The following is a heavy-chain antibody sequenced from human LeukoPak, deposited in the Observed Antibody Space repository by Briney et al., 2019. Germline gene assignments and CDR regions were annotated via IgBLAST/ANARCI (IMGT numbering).Heavy chain of an antibody. V-gene: IGHV1-69*02. J-gene: IGHJ4*02. CDR3: ARYDGYGYYFDY. D-gene: IGHD5-12*01. CDR2: IIPILGIA. Sequence: ATVKVSCKASGYTFSDYYIHWVQQAPGQGLEWMGRIIPILGIANYAQKFQGRVTITADKSTSTAYMELSSLRSEDTAVYYCARYDGYGYYFDYWGQGTLVTVSS. CDR1: GYTFSDYY.